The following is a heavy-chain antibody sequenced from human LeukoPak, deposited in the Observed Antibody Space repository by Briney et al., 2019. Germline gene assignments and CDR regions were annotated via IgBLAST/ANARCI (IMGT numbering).Heavy chain of an antibody. J-gene: IGHJ3*02. Sequence: ASVKVSCKASGYTFTSYAMHWVRQAPGQRLEWMGWINTGNGNTKYSQKFQGRVTITRDTSASTAYMELSSLRSEDTAVYYCARDPLYYYDCSAWESAFDIWGQGTMVTVSS. CDR3: ARDPLYYYDCSAWESAFDI. CDR1: GYTFTSYA. CDR2: INTGNGNT. V-gene: IGHV1-3*04. D-gene: IGHD3-22*01.